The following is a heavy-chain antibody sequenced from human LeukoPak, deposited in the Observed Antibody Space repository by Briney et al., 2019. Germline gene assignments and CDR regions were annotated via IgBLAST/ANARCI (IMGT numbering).Heavy chain of an antibody. D-gene: IGHD4-11*01. CDR3: ARLFHTVTIDY. CDR1: GGSISSSSYY. Sequence: SETLSLTCTVSGGSISSSSYYWGWIRQPPGKGLEWIGSIYYSGSTYYNPSLKSRVTISVDTSKNQFSLKLSSVTAADTAVYYCARLFHTVTIDYWGQGTLVTVSS. J-gene: IGHJ4*02. CDR2: IYYSGST. V-gene: IGHV4-39*01.